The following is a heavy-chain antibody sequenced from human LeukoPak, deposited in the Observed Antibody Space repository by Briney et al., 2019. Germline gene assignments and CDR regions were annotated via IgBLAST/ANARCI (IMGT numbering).Heavy chain of an antibody. CDR1: GGSISGGGYY. J-gene: IGHJ4*02. V-gene: IGHV4-31*03. Sequence: SETLSLTCTVSGGSISGGGYYWSWIRQHPGKGLEWIGYIYYSGSTYYNPSLKSRVTISVDTSKNQFSLKLSSVTAADTAVYYCAREGSTSTGIDYWGQGTLVTVSS. CDR2: IYYSGST. CDR3: AREGSTSTGIDY. D-gene: IGHD2-2*01.